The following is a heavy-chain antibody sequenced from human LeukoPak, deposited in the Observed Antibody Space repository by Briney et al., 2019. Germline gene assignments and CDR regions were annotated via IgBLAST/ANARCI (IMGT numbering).Heavy chain of an antibody. CDR3: AKDTGGNGAYFYAMDV. CDR2: INWNSDTK. CDR1: GFAFHNYA. D-gene: IGHD4-23*01. Sequence: GRSLRLSCVGSGFAFHNYAKHWVRRPPGKGPEWVSAINWNSDTKAYADSVKGQFTISRDRARNALYLQMDSLRPEDTAVYYCAKDTGGNGAYFYAMDVWGQGTSVTVSS. V-gene: IGHV3-9*01. J-gene: IGHJ6*02.